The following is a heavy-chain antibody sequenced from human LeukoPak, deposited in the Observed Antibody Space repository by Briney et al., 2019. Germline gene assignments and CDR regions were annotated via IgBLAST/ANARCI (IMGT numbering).Heavy chain of an antibody. V-gene: IGHV3-15*01. J-gene: IGHJ6*03. CDR2: IKSKTDGGTT. CDR3: TTVLGAAATYYYYYMDV. Sequence: PGGSLRLSCAASGFTFSNAWMSWVRQAPGKGLEWVGRIKSKTDGGTTDYAAPVKGRFTISRDDSKNTLYLQMNSLKTEDTAVYYCTTVLGAAATYYYYYMDVWGKGTTVTVSS. CDR1: GFTFSNAW. D-gene: IGHD6-13*01.